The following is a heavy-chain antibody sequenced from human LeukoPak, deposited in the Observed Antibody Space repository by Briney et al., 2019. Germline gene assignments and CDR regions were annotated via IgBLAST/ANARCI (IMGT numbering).Heavy chain of an antibody. CDR2: IYTSGST. CDR1: GGSISSYY. CDR3: ARDLLRGYFDY. V-gene: IGHV4-4*07. Sequence: ASETLSLTCTVSGGSISSYYWSWIRQPAGKGQVWIGRIYTSGSTNYNPSLKSRVTMSVDTSKNQFSLKLSSVTAADTAVYYCARDLLRGYFDYWGQGTLVTVSS. J-gene: IGHJ4*02.